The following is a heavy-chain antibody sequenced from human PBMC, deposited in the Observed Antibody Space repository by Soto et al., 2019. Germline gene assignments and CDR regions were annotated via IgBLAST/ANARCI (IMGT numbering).Heavy chain of an antibody. J-gene: IGHJ3*02. V-gene: IGHV3-15*01. Sequence: GGSLRLSCAASGFTFSNAWMSWVRQAPGKGLEWVGRIKSKTDGGTTDYAAPVKGRFTISRDDSKNTLYLQMNSLKTEDTAVYYCTTEGAGLPEDAFDIWGQGTMVTVSS. D-gene: IGHD3-16*01. CDR1: GFTFSNAW. CDR3: TTEGAGLPEDAFDI. CDR2: IKSKTDGGTT.